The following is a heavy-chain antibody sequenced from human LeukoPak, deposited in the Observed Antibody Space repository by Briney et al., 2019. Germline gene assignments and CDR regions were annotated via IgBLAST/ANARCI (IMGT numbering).Heavy chain of an antibody. Sequence: ASETLSLTCTVSGGSISSSSYYWGWFRQPPGKGLEWIGSIYYSGSTYYNPSLKSRVTISVDTSKNQFSLKLSSVTAADTAVYYCARHYYDSSGYYSQFDYWGQGTLVTVSS. D-gene: IGHD3-22*01. CDR3: ARHYYDSSGYYSQFDY. CDR2: IYYSGST. CDR1: GGSISSSSYY. J-gene: IGHJ4*02. V-gene: IGHV4-39*01.